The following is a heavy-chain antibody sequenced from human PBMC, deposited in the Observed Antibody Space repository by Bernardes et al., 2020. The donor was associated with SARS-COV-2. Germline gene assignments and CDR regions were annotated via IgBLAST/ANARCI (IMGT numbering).Heavy chain of an antibody. Sequence: GGSLRLSCAASGFTFSTYWMHWVRQAPGKGLVWVSRINSDGSSTSYADSVKGRFTISRDNAKNTLYLQMNSQRAEDTAVYYCATRPRCSGTSCYSYYYMDVWGKGTTVTVSS. V-gene: IGHV3-74*01. CDR2: INSDGSST. CDR3: ATRPRCSGTSCYSYYYMDV. D-gene: IGHD2-2*01. J-gene: IGHJ6*03. CDR1: GFTFSTYW.